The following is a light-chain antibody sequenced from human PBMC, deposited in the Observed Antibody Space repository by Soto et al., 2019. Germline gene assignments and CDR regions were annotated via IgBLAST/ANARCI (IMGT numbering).Light chain of an antibody. Sequence: QSVLTQPPSASGTPGQRVTISCSGSSSNIGSNSVNWYQQLPGTAPKLLIYSTNQRPSGVPDRFSGSQSDTSAYLAISGLQSEDEADYYCAAWDDSLNGEVVFGGGTKMTVL. CDR1: SSNIGSNS. V-gene: IGLV1-44*01. J-gene: IGLJ2*01. CDR2: STN. CDR3: AAWDDSLNGEVV.